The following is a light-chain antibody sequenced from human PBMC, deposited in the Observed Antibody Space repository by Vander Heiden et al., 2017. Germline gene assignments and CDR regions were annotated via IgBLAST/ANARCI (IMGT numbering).Light chain of an antibody. Sequence: IVLTQSPGTLSLSPGERATLSCRASQSVSSSYLAWYQQKPVQAPRLLIYGASSRATGIPDRFSGSGSGTDFTLTISRLEPEDFAVYYCQQNGSSRFTFGRGTKVDIK. J-gene: IGKJ3*01. CDR3: QQNGSSRFT. V-gene: IGKV3-20*01. CDR2: GAS. CDR1: QSVSSSY.